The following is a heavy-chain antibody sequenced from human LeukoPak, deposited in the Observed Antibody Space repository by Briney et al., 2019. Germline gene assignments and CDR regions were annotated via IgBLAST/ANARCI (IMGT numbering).Heavy chain of an antibody. CDR3: ARDPWIQLWFPRYYGMDV. V-gene: IGHV4-34*01. D-gene: IGHD5-18*01. CDR2: INHSGST. CDR1: GGSFSGYY. Sequence: SETLSLTCAVYGGSFSGYYWSWIRQPPGKGLEWIGEINHSGSTNYNPSLKSRVTISVDTSKNQFSLKLSSVTAADTAVYYCARDPWIQLWFPRYYGMDVWGQGTTVTVSS. J-gene: IGHJ6*02.